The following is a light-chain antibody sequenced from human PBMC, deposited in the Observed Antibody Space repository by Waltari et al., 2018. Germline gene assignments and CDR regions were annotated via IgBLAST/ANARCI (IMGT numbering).Light chain of an antibody. V-gene: IGKV4-1*01. CDR1: QSVLYNSNNKNY. CDR3: QQYYTTMWT. J-gene: IGKJ1*01. CDR2: WAS. Sequence: DIVMTQSPDSLAVSLGERATINCKSSQSVLYNSNNKNYLAWFQQKPGQPPKLLIYWASTREPGVPDRVSGSGSGTDFTLTISGLQAEDVAVYYCQQYYTTMWTFGRGTKVEI.